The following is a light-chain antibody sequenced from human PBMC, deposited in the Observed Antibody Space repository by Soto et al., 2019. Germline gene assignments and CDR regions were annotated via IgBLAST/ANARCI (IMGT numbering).Light chain of an antibody. CDR2: GAS. J-gene: IGKJ4*01. Sequence: EIVMTQSPATLSVPPGERATLSCRASLSVGSNLAWYQQKPGQAPRLLIYGASTRATGIPARFSGSGSGTEFTLTISSLQSEDFAVYYCQQYNNWVTFGGGTKVEIK. CDR1: LSVGSN. CDR3: QQYNNWVT. V-gene: IGKV3D-15*01.